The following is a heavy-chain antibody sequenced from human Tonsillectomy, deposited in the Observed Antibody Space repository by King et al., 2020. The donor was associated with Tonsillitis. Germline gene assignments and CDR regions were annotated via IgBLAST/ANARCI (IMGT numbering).Heavy chain of an antibody. CDR3: ARVRADRAGTWYFDL. Sequence: QLQESGPGLVKPSETLSLTCTVSGGSISSYYWSWIRQPPGKGLEWIAYIYYSGSTNYNPSLKSRVTITVDTAKPQISLKLSSVTAADTAVYYCARVRADRAGTWYFDLWGRGTLVTVSS. CDR2: IYYSGST. V-gene: IGHV4-59*01. CDR1: GGSISSYY. J-gene: IGHJ2*01. D-gene: IGHD1-14*01.